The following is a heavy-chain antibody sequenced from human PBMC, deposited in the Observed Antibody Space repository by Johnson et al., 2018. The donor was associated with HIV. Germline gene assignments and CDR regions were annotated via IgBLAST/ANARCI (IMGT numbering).Heavy chain of an antibody. CDR3: ARGRTGTKYEAFDI. J-gene: IGHJ3*02. Sequence: VQLVESGGGLVQPGGSLRLSCAASGFTFSSYWMSWVRQAPGKGLEWVANIKQDGSEKYYVDSVKGRFTISRDNAKNSLYLQMNSLRAEDTAVYYCARGRTGTKYEAFDIWGQGTMVTVAS. D-gene: IGHD1-7*01. CDR2: IKQDGSEK. V-gene: IGHV3-7*04. CDR1: GFTFSSYW.